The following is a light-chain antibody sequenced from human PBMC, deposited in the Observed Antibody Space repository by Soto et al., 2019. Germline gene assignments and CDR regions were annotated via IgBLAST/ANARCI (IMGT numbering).Light chain of an antibody. Sequence: QSVLTQPPSASAPLGASVKLTCTLSSGYGGYAIAWHQQQPDKGPRFLMKLNVDGSHIKGDGIPDRFSGSSSGSERYLTISSLQSEDEAEYYCQTWGSGSWVFGGGTKVTVL. CDR1: SGYGGYA. J-gene: IGLJ3*02. CDR2: LNVDGSH. V-gene: IGLV4-69*01. CDR3: QTWGSGSWV.